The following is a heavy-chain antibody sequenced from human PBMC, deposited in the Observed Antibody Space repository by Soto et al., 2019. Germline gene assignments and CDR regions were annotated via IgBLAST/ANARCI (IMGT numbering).Heavy chain of an antibody. CDR1: GYTFTNFA. Sequence: QVQLVQSGAEVRKPGASVKVSCKASGYTFTNFAMHWVRQAPGQRLEWMGWINAGNDNTKYSQKFQGRVSITRDTSASTYYMELSSLRSEDTAMYYWARGPKSGTYFLSFFDYWGQGTLVTVSS. J-gene: IGHJ4*02. CDR3: ARGPKSGTYFLSFFDY. V-gene: IGHV1-3*01. CDR2: INAGNDNT. D-gene: IGHD1-26*01.